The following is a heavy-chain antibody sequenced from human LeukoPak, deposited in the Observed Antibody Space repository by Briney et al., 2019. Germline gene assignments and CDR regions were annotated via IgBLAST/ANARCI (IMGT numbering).Heavy chain of an antibody. Sequence: GGSLGLSCAASEFTFSNYALHWVRQAPGKGLQWVAVISYDGNTIHYADSVKGRFIISRDTSKNTLYLQMNSLRAEDTAVYYCARSGGLQKFDYWGQGTLVTVSS. CDR2: ISYDGNTI. CDR3: ARSGGLQKFDY. J-gene: IGHJ4*02. V-gene: IGHV3-30-3*01. CDR1: EFTFSNYA. D-gene: IGHD4-11*01.